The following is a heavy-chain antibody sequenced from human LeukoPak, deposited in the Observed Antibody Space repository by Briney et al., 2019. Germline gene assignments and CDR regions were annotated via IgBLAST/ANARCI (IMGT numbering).Heavy chain of an antibody. D-gene: IGHD3-9*01. J-gene: IGHJ4*02. CDR3: ARGAKIYYDILTGFDY. CDR1: GGSISSGGYY. V-gene: IGHV4-30-2*01. CDR2: IYHSGST. Sequence: PSQTLSLTCTVSGGSISSGGYYWSWIRQPPGKGLEWIGYIYHSGSTYYNPSLKSRVTISVDRSKNQFSLKLSSVTAADTAVYYCARGAKIYYDILTGFDYWGQGTLVTVSS.